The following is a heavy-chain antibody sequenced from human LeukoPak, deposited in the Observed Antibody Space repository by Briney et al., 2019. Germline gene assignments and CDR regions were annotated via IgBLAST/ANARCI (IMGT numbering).Heavy chain of an antibody. CDR1: GFTFSSYW. J-gene: IGHJ3*02. CDR3: ARDLAGPPQEAFDI. Sequence: GGSLRPSCAASGFTFSSYWMSWVRQAPGKGLEWVANIKQDGSEKYYVDSVKGRFTISRDNAKNSLYLQMNSLRAEDTAVYYCARDLAGPPQEAFDIWGQGTMVTVSS. CDR2: IKQDGSEK. V-gene: IGHV3-7*01.